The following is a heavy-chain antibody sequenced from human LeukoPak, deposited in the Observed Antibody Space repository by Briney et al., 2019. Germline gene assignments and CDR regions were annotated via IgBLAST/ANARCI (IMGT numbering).Heavy chain of an antibody. Sequence: SETLSLTCTMSGGSISTSSFHWGWVRQPPGKGLEWIGSIYYSGNTYYNPSLKSRVTISVDTSKNHFSLELSSVTAADTAVYYCARHGYCSGGSCYSETDYWGQGALVAVSS. CDR3: ARHGYCSGGSCYSETDY. V-gene: IGHV4-39*01. CDR2: IYYSGNT. J-gene: IGHJ4*02. CDR1: GGSISTSSFH. D-gene: IGHD2-15*01.